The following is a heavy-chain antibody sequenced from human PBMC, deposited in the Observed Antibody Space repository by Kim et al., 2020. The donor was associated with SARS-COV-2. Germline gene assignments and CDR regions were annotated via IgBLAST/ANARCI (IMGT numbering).Heavy chain of an antibody. J-gene: IGHJ4*02. CDR1: GGSISSYY. CDR2: IYYSGST. V-gene: IGHV4-59*01. CDR3: ARDEGYGDYGY. Sequence: SETLSLTCTVSGGSISSYYWSWIRQPPGKGLEWIGYIYYSGSTNYNPSLKSRVTISVDTSKNQFSLKLSSVTAADTAVYYCARDEGYGDYGYWGQGTLVT. D-gene: IGHD4-17*01.